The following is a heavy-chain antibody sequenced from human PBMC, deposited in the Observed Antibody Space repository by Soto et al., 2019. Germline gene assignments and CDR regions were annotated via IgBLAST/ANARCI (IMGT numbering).Heavy chain of an antibody. Sequence: EVQLLESGGGLVQPGGSLRLSCAASRFTFSGYSMSWVRQAPGKGLEWVSGISGGGGSTYYADSVKGRFTISRDNSESPLFLQMHSLRAEDTAIYYCAKSYGDTWKHYYFDYWGQGTMVTVSS. CDR3: AKSYGDTWKHYYFDY. D-gene: IGHD3-3*02. CDR2: ISGGGGST. V-gene: IGHV3-23*01. CDR1: RFTFSGYS. J-gene: IGHJ4*02.